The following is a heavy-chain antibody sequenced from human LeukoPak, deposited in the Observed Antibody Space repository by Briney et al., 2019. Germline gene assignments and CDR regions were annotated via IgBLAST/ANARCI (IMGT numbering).Heavy chain of an antibody. Sequence: GGSLRLSCAASGFTFSSYAMSWVRQAPGKGLEWVSGISGRGGSTYYADSVKGRFTISRDNSKNTLYLQMNSLRAEDTAVYYCASLTYSVVTNTDWFDPWGQGTLVTVSS. J-gene: IGHJ5*02. CDR2: ISGRGGST. CDR1: GFTFSSYA. CDR3: ASLTYSVVTNTDWFDP. V-gene: IGHV3-23*01. D-gene: IGHD2-21*02.